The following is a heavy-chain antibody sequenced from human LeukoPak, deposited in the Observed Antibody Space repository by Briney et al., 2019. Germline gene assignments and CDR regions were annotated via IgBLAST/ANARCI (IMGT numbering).Heavy chain of an antibody. D-gene: IGHD7-27*01. CDR3: ARVNWGGFDI. CDR1: GGSISSHY. V-gene: IGHV4-59*11. CDR2: IFYTGST. Sequence: SETLSLTCFVSGGSISSHYWNWIRQPPGKGLECIGDIFYTGSTTYSPSLKSRATISIETSKNQISLKLRSVTAADTAVYFCARVNWGGFDIWGQGTLATVSS. J-gene: IGHJ3*02.